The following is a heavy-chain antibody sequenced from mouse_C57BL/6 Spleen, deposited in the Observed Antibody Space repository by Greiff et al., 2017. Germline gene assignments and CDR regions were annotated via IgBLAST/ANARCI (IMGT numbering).Heavy chain of an antibody. CDR3: ARGGDYGFAY. J-gene: IGHJ3*01. V-gene: IGHV1-20*01. CDR2: INPYNGDT. D-gene: IGHD2-4*01. Sequence: VQLKESGPELVKPGDSVKISCKASGYSFTGYFMNWVMQSHGKSLEWIGRINPYNGDTFYNQKFKGKATLTVDKSSSTAHMELRSLTSEDSAVYYCARGGDYGFAYWGQGTLVTVSA. CDR1: GYSFTGYF.